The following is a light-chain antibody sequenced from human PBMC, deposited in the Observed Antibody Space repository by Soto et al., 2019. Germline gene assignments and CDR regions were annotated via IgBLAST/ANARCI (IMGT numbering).Light chain of an antibody. CDR1: SSDIGAYDY. Sequence: QSVLTQPASVSGSPGQSITVSCTGTSSDIGAYDYVSWYQQHPGKAPKVIISEVSKRPSGVSHRFSGSKSGNTASLTISGLQAEDEADYYCSSYTSSSTVGVFGTGTKLTV. CDR3: SSYTSSSTVGV. J-gene: IGLJ1*01. V-gene: IGLV2-14*01. CDR2: EVS.